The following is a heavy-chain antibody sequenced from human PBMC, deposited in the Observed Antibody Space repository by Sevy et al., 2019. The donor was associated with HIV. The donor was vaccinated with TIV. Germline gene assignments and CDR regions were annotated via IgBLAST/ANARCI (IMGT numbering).Heavy chain of an antibody. D-gene: IGHD3-10*01. CDR3: ARDFMVRGVISHVLDY. Sequence: ASVKVSCKASGYTFTSYYMHWVRQAPGQGLEWMGIINPSGGSTSDAQKFQGRVTMTRDTSTSTVYMELSSLRSEDTAVYYCARDFMVRGVISHVLDYWGQGTLVTVSS. V-gene: IGHV1-46*01. CDR1: GYTFTSYY. J-gene: IGHJ4*02. CDR2: INPSGGST.